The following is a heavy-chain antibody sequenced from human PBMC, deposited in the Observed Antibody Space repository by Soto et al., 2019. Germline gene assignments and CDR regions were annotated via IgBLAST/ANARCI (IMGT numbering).Heavy chain of an antibody. CDR1: GFSLSTSGVG. J-gene: IGHJ4*02. Sequence: QITLKESGPTLVKPTQTLTLTCTFSGFSLSTSGVGVGWVRQPPGKAPEWLALIYWNDDQRYSPSLKSRLTITKDTSKNQVVLTMTNMDPVDTATYYCTREYWLASYWGQGTLVTVSS. CDR2: IYWNDDQ. V-gene: IGHV2-5*01. D-gene: IGHD6-19*01. CDR3: TREYWLASY.